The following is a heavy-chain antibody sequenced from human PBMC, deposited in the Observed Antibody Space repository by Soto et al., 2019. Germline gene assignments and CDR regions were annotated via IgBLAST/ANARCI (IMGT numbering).Heavy chain of an antibody. CDR3: QSYYDSGGYYSDY. CDR1: GFTFSSYG. Sequence: QVQLVESGGGVVQPGRSLRLSCAASGFTFSSYGIHWVRQAPGKGLEWVAVISSDGSKKYYADSVKGRFTISRDNSKSTLYLQMNSLRAEDTAVYYCQSYYDSGGYYSDYWGQGTLVTVSS. D-gene: IGHD3-22*01. J-gene: IGHJ4*02. CDR2: ISSDGSKK. V-gene: IGHV3-30*03.